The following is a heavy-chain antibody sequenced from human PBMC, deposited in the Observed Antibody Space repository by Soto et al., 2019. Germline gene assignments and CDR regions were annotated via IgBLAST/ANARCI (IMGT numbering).Heavy chain of an antibody. V-gene: IGHV3-30*18. CDR3: AEEARPYYYDSRGQYDFDY. D-gene: IGHD3-22*01. J-gene: IGHJ4*02. CDR1: GFTFSSYG. CDR2: ISYDGSNK. Sequence: QVQLVESGGGVVQPGRSLRLSCAASGFTFSSYGMHWVRQAPGKGLEWVAAISYDGSNKYYADSVKGRFTITRDNSKNQLYLLMNSLTAEDAAVYYCAEEARPYYYDSRGQYDFDYWGQGTLVTVSS.